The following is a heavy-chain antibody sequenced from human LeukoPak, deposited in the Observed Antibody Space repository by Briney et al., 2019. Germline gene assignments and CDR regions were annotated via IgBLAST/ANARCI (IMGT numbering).Heavy chain of an antibody. J-gene: IGHJ6*02. V-gene: IGHV3-7*01. CDR2: IKQDGSEK. CDR3: ARDRKYSSSWFRGYYGTDV. CDR1: GFTFSSYW. D-gene: IGHD6-13*01. Sequence: GGSLRLSCAASGFTFSSYWMSWVRQAPGKGLEWVANIKQDGSEKYYVDSVKGRFTISRDNAKNSLYLQMNSLRAEDTAVYYCARDRKYSSSWFRGYYGTDVWGQGTTVTVSS.